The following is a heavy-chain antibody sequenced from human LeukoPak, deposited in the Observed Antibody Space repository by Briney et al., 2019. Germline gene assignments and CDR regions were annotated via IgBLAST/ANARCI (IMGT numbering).Heavy chain of an antibody. Sequence: PGGSLRLSCAASGLTFRNAWMSWVRQAPGKGLEWVGRIKSKTDGGTTDYAAPVKGRFTISRDDSKNTLYLQMNSLKTEDTAVYYCTTASVQIVGATARGYWGQGTLVTVSS. CDR2: IKSKTDGGTT. V-gene: IGHV3-15*01. CDR3: TTASVQIVGATARGY. J-gene: IGHJ4*02. D-gene: IGHD1-26*01. CDR1: GLTFRNAW.